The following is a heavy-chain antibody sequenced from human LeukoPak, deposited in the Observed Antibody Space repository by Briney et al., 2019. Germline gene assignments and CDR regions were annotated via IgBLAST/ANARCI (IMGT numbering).Heavy chain of an antibody. J-gene: IGHJ4*02. CDR2: VNPKNGDT. D-gene: IGHD3-10*01. V-gene: IGHV1-2*06. CDR3: SRDLSSTAYWELDY. CDR1: GYIFTNYF. Sequence: GASVKVSCKASGYIFTNYFIHWVRQAPGQGPEWMGRVNPKNGDTYYAQTFQGRVTVTGATSTSTAYMDLTTLRSDDTAIYYCSRDLSSTAYWELDYWGQGTLVTVSS.